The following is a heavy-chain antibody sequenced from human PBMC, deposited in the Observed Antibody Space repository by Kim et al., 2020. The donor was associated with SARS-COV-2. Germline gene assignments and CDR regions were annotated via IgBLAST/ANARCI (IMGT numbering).Heavy chain of an antibody. V-gene: IGHV3-48*03. CDR1: GFNLSNHD. J-gene: IGHJ3*02. CDR2: ISSNGQSI. Sequence: GGSLRLSCAASGFNLSNHDMNWVRQAPGKGLEWFSYISSNGQSIYYADSVKGRFTISRDNAKSSLYLQMNSLRADDTALYYCASLREIATIGFHIWGQGTMVTVSS. CDR3: ASLREIATIGFHI. D-gene: IGHD2-21*01.